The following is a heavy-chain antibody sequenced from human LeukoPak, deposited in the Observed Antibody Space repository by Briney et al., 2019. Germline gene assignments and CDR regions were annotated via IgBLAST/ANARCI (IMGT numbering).Heavy chain of an antibody. CDR3: VRGRGNSSSWYWDY. Sequence: GGSLRLSCAASGFTFSSYWMSWVRQAPGKWLDWVANINQDGSEQYYVDSAKGRFTISRDNGKKSLFLQMNSLRVEDTAVYFCVRGRGNSSSWYWDYWGQGTLITVSS. J-gene: IGHJ4*02. CDR1: GFTFSSYW. CDR2: INQDGSEQ. D-gene: IGHD6-13*01. V-gene: IGHV3-7*02.